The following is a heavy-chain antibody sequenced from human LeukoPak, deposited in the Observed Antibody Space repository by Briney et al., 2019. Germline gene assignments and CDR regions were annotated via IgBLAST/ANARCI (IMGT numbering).Heavy chain of an antibody. CDR1: GGTFSSYA. J-gene: IGHJ4*02. V-gene: IGHV1-69*06. Sequence: ASVKVSCKASGGTFSSYAISWVRQAPGQGLEWMGGIIPIFGTANYAQKFQGRVTITADKSTSTAYMELSSLRSEDTAVYYCARNFATVRFYFDYWGQGTLVTVSS. D-gene: IGHD4-17*01. CDR2: IIPIFGTA. CDR3: ARNFATVRFYFDY.